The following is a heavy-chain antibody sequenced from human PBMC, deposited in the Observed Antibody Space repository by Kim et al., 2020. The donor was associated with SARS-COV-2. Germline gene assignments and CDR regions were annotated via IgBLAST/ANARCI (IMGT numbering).Heavy chain of an antibody. Sequence: GSLRLSCAVSGFTFSSYGMTWVRQAPGKGLEWVSAISGTGIGTYYADSVKGRFTISRDNSKNTLYLQMTGLRVDDTALYYCAKAEHQVAFDYWGQGILVTVSS. D-gene: IGHD2-15*01. V-gene: IGHV3-23*01. CDR2: ISGTGIGT. CDR1: GFTFSSYG. J-gene: IGHJ4*02. CDR3: AKAEHQVAFDY.